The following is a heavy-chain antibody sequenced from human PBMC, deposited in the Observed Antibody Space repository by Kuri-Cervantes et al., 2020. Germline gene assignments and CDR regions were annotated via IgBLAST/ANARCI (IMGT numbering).Heavy chain of an antibody. Sequence: SETLSLTCAVYGGSFSGYYWSWIRQPPGKGLEWIGEINHSGSTNYNPSLKSRVTISVDTSKNQFSLKLSSVTAADTAVYYCARVSIAVAGVIDYWGQGTLVTVSS. D-gene: IGHD6-19*01. J-gene: IGHJ4*02. CDR3: ARVSIAVAGVIDY. CDR2: INHSGST. V-gene: IGHV4-34*01. CDR1: GGSFSGYY.